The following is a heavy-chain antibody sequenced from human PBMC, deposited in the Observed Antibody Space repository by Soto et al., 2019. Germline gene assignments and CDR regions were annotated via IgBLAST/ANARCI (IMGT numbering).Heavy chain of an antibody. CDR1: GGSISSYY. Sequence: SETLSLTCTVSGGSISSYYWSWIRQPPGKGLEWIGYIYYSGSTNYNPSLKSRVTISVDTSNNQLSLKLSSVTAADTAVYYCARVEKVTTGGNYYYYYMDVWGKGTTVTVSS. CDR2: IYYSGST. D-gene: IGHD4-4*01. V-gene: IGHV4-59*01. CDR3: ARVEKVTTGGNYYYYYMDV. J-gene: IGHJ6*03.